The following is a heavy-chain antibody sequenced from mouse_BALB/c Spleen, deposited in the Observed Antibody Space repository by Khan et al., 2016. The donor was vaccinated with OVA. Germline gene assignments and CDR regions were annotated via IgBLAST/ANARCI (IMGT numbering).Heavy chain of an antibody. CDR3: TRGGVDGSSFAY. CDR1: GYTFTNYW. V-gene: IGHV1-69*02. D-gene: IGHD2-3*01. J-gene: IGHJ3*01. Sequence: QVQLQQPGIELVRPGASVKLSCKASGYTFTNYWINWVKQRPGQGLEWIGNIYPSDSYTNYNQKFKDKATLTVDKYSSTAYMKLSSPTSEDSAVYYCTRGGVDGSSFAYWGQGTLVTVSA. CDR2: IYPSDSYT.